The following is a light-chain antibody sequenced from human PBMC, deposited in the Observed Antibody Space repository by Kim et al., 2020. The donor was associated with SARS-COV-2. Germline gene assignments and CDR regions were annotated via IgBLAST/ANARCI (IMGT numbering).Light chain of an antibody. CDR1: SSDIGYYNY. CDR2: AVN. CDR3: MSFTTATTWV. V-gene: IGLV2-14*03. Sequence: QSALTQPASVSGSPGQSITISCTGTSSDIGYYNYVSWFQQHPGKVPELIIYAVNKRPSRISNRFSGSKSDNTASLTISGLQAEDEADYYCMSFTTATTWVFGGGTRSPS. J-gene: IGLJ3*02.